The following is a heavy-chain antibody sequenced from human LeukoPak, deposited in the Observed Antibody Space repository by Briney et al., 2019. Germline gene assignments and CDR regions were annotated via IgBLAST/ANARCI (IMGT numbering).Heavy chain of an antibody. D-gene: IGHD2-2*01. Sequence: GGSLRLSCAASGFTFSSYSMNWVRQAQGKGLEWVSSISRSSNYIDYADSVKGRFTISRDNAKNLLHLQMNSLRAEDTAVYYCARADCSSTSCSLPAYYYYMDVWGKGTTVTVSS. V-gene: IGHV3-21*01. CDR2: ISRSSNYI. CDR3: ARADCSSTSCSLPAYYYYMDV. J-gene: IGHJ6*03. CDR1: GFTFSSYS.